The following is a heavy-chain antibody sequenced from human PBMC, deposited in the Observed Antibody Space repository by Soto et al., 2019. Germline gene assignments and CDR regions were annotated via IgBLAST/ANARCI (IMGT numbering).Heavy chain of an antibody. CDR1: GASVSSDSYS. CDR2: FYFTGTT. CDR3: AKDPRFYGMDV. Sequence: QVGLQESGPGLVKPSETLSLTCTVSGASVSSDSYSWGWIRQPPGKGLELIGGFYFTGTTKTNPSLQSRVSISVDESKNQMSLKLNSVTAADTAVYYCAKDPRFYGMDVWGQGTTVTVSS. V-gene: IGHV4-61*01. J-gene: IGHJ6*02.